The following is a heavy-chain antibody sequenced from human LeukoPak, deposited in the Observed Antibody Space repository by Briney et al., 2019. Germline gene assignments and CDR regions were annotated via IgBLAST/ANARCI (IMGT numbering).Heavy chain of an antibody. J-gene: IGHJ6*03. D-gene: IGHD2-2*01. CDR2: IYHSGST. CDR1: GYSISSGYY. CDR3: ARQIIVVVPAAIGSFYMDV. Sequence: PSETLSLTCAVFGYSISSGYYWGWIRQPPGKGLEWIGSIYHSGSTYYNPSLKSRVTISVDTSKNQFSLKLSSVTAADTAVYYCARQIIVVVPAAIGSFYMDVWGKGTTVTVSS. V-gene: IGHV4-38-2*01.